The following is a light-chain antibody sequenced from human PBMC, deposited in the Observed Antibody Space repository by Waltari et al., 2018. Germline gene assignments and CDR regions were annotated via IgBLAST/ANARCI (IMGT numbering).Light chain of an antibody. CDR3: QQYGNWPLYT. CDR2: ATS. V-gene: IGKV1-6*01. J-gene: IGKJ2*01. Sequence: AIQMTQSPSSLSASVGDRVTITCRASQGIRNNLGWYQQQPGKAPKLLMYATSTLQSGVPSRFSGSGSGTDFTLTISSLQPEDFATYYCQQYGNWPLYTFGQGTKLEIK. CDR1: QGIRNN.